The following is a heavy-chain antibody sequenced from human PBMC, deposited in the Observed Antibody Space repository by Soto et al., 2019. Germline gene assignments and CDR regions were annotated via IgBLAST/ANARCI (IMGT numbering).Heavy chain of an antibody. CDR2: ISFDGTAK. CDR3: ATGRSTRFDP. CDR1: GFTFNRYG. D-gene: IGHD1-1*01. V-gene: IGHV3-30*03. Sequence: GGSLRLSCVASGFTFNRYGMHWVRQAPGKGLEWVAEISFDGTAKYYAESVKGRFTVSRDNGNNTLHLEMNSLGAKDTAVHFCATGRSTRFDPWGQGTLVTVSS. J-gene: IGHJ5*02.